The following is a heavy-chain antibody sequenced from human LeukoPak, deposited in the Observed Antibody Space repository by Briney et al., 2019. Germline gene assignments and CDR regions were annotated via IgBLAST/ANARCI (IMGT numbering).Heavy chain of an antibody. Sequence: SETLSLTCAVYGGSFSGYYWSWIRQPPGKGLEWIGEINHSGSTNYNPSLKSRVTISVDTSKNQFSLKLSSVTAADTAVYYCARLYVVRGVSYPIYYYYYMDVWGKGTTVTISS. CDR3: ARLYVVRGVSYPIYYYYYMDV. D-gene: IGHD3-10*01. V-gene: IGHV4-34*01. CDR2: INHSGST. J-gene: IGHJ6*03. CDR1: GGSFSGYY.